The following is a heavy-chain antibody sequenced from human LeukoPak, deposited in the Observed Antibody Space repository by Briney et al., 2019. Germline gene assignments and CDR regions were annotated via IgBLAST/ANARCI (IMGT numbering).Heavy chain of an antibody. CDR2: VTGSGVST. CDR1: GFTFSSYS. V-gene: IGHV3-23*01. J-gene: IGHJ4*02. Sequence: GGSLRLSCAASGFTFSSYSMNWVRQVPGKGLEWVSTVTGSGVSTYYAESVKGRFTISRDNSMNTVYLQMNSLRVEDTAVYYCAKGGCGSSTSCYDYWGQGTLVTVSS. D-gene: IGHD2-2*01. CDR3: AKGGCGSSTSCYDY.